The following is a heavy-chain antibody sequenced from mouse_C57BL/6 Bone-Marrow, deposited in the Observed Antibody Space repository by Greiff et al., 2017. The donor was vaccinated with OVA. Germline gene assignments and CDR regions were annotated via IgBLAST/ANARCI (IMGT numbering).Heavy chain of an antibody. CDR3: ARHGLYGNYFDY. J-gene: IGHJ2*01. CDR2: ISNGGGST. Sequence: EVKLVESGGGLVQPGGSLKLSCAASGFTFSDYYMYWVRQTPEKRLEWVAYISNGGGSTYYPATVKGRFTISRAKATNTLYLQMSRLKSEDTSMYYCARHGLYGNYFDYWGQGTTLTVSS. CDR1: GFTFSDYY. D-gene: IGHD2-1*01. V-gene: IGHV5-12*01.